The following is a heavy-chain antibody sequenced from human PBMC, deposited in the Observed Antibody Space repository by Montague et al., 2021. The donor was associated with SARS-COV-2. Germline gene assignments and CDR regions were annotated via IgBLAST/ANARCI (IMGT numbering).Heavy chain of an antibody. CDR1: GGSISSSY. CDR2: IYYSGST. V-gene: IGHV4-59*08. D-gene: IGHD3-10*01. J-gene: IGHJ4*02. Sequence: SETLSLTCTVSGGSISSSYWTWIRQPPGKGLEWIGYIYYSGSTSYNPSLKSRVTMSVDTSKNQFSLKLSSVTAADTAVYYCARSSGSYSTFDFWGQGILVTVSS. CDR3: ARSSGSYSTFDF.